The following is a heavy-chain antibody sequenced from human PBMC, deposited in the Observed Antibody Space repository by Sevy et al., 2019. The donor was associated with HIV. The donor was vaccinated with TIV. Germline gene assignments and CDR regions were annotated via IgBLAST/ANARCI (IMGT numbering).Heavy chain of an antibody. CDR1: GGSVSSGGHY. J-gene: IGHJ6*02. D-gene: IGHD3-3*02. Sequence: SETLSLTCTVSGGSVSSGGHYWGWVRQPPGKGLEWIGYIHYSGNTNYNPSLKSRVTISVDTSKEQFSLKLSSVTAADTAVYYCARDRMFAVGFNGMDVWGQGTTVTVSS. CDR2: IHYSGNT. CDR3: ARDRMFAVGFNGMDV. V-gene: IGHV4-61*08.